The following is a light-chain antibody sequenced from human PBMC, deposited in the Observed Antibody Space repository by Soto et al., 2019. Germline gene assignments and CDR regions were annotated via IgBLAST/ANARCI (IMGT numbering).Light chain of an antibody. V-gene: IGKV1-39*01. CDR2: AAS. CDR1: QTISNW. Sequence: DIQMTQSPSTLSVSVGDRVTITCRASQTISNWLAWYQQKPGKAPKLLIYAASSLQSGVPSRFSGSGSGTDFTLTISSLQPEDFATYYCQQSYSTPWTFGQGTKVDIK. J-gene: IGKJ1*01. CDR3: QQSYSTPWT.